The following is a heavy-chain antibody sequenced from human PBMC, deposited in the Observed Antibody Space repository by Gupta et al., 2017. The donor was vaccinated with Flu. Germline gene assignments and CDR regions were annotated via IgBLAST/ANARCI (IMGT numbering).Heavy chain of an antibody. D-gene: IGHD3-16*01. V-gene: IGHV1-69*01. CDR1: GGTFNNYA. CDR2: IIPSFGAL. CDR3: ARANLAVVPATPGDPGDYYYAKDV. J-gene: IGHJ6*02. Sequence: QVQLVQSGAEVRKPGSPVQVSCKAAGGTFNNYAINWVRQAPGQGLEWVGGIIPSFGALHYAKKYQARARSTADGSTSTAYMELSSLTSADTAMYYCARANLAVVPATPGDPGDYYYAKDVWGQGTAVTVS.